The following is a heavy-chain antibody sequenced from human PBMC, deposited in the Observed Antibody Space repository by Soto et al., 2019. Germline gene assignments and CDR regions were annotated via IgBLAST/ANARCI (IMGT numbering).Heavy chain of an antibody. Sequence: QVQLVQSGAEVKKPGASVKVSCKVSGYTLTELSMHWVRQAPGKGHEWMGGFDPEDGDTSYEQKFQGRVTMTEDPSTDTAYMELSSLGSEDTAVYYCATGPIAAAGGYFDYWGQGTLVTVSS. V-gene: IGHV1-24*01. J-gene: IGHJ4*02. CDR2: FDPEDGDT. CDR3: ATGPIAAAGGYFDY. D-gene: IGHD6-13*01. CDR1: GYTLTELS.